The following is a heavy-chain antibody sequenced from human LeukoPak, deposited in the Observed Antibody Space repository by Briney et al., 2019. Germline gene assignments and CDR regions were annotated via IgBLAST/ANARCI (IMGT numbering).Heavy chain of an antibody. V-gene: IGHV3-23*01. Sequence: GGSLRLSCAASAFTFSSYAMSWVRQAPGKGLEWVSAISGSGGSTYYADSVKGRFTISRDNSKNTLFLQMNSLRAEDTAVYYCAIRKNADYRDAFDYWGQGTLVSVSS. D-gene: IGHD5-12*01. CDR1: AFTFSSYA. CDR3: AIRKNADYRDAFDY. J-gene: IGHJ4*02. CDR2: ISGSGGST.